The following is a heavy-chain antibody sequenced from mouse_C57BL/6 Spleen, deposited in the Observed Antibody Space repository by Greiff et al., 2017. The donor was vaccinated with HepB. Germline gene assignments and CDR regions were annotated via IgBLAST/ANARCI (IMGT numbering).Heavy chain of an antibody. J-gene: IGHJ2*01. Sequence: EVQVVESGGGLVQPGGSLKLSCAASGFTFSDYYMYWVRQTPEKRLEWVAYISNGGGSTYYPDTVKGRFTISRDNAKNTLYLQMSRLKSEDTAMYYCARKGGDGGYFDYWGQGTTLTVSS. CDR2: ISNGGGST. CDR1: GFTFSDYY. D-gene: IGHD3-3*01. V-gene: IGHV5-12*01. CDR3: ARKGGDGGYFDY.